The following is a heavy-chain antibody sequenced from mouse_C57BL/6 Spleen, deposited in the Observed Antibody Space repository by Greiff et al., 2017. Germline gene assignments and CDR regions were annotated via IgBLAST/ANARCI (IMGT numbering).Heavy chain of an antibody. J-gene: IGHJ4*01. CDR2: IYPGDGAT. D-gene: IGHD4-1*01. CDR1: GYAFSSYW. Sequence: VQLQQSGAELVKPGASVKISCKASGYAFSSYWLNWVKQRPGKGLERIGQIYPGDGATNYNGKFKGTATLTADKSSSTAYMQLSILTSEDSAVYFCARSRGTGTEAMDYWGQGTSVTVSS. CDR3: ARSRGTGTEAMDY. V-gene: IGHV1-80*01.